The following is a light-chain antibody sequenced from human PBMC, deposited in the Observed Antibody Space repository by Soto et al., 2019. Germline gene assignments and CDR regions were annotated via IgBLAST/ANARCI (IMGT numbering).Light chain of an antibody. Sequence: QSVLTQPPSVSAAPGQKVTISCSGTSSNIGNNYVSWYQHFPGTAPKLLIYEDNKRPSEIPDRFSGSKSGTSATLGITGLQTGDEADYYCGTWDNSMSIDVFATGNKVTVL. J-gene: IGLJ1*01. CDR2: EDN. CDR1: SSNIGNNY. V-gene: IGLV1-51*02. CDR3: GTWDNSMSIDV.